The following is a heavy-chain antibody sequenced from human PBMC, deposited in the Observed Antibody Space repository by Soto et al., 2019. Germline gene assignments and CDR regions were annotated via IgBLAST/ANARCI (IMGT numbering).Heavy chain of an antibody. CDR3: AKGRYYDSSGYYGAFDI. Sequence: PGGSLRLSCAASGFTFDDYAMHWVRQAPGKGLEWVSGISWNSGSIGYADSVKGRFTISRDNAKNSLYLQMNSLRAEDTALYYCAKGRYYDSSGYYGAFDIWGQGTMVTVSS. V-gene: IGHV3-9*01. CDR1: GFTFDDYA. CDR2: ISWNSGSI. D-gene: IGHD3-22*01. J-gene: IGHJ3*02.